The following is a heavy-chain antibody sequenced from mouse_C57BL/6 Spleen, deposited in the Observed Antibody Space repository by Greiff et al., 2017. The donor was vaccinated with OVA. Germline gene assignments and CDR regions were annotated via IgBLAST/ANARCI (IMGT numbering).Heavy chain of an antibody. V-gene: IGHV1-64*01. CDR3: ASPVVDRV. D-gene: IGHD1-1*01. J-gene: IGHJ1*03. CDR1: GYTFTSYW. Sequence: QVQLKQPGAELVKPGASVKLSCKASGYTFTSYWMHWVKQRPGQGLEWIGMIHPNSGSTNYNEKFKSKATLTVDKSSSTAYMQLSSLTSEDSAGYCGASPVVDRVWGTGTTVTVSS. CDR2: IHPNSGST.